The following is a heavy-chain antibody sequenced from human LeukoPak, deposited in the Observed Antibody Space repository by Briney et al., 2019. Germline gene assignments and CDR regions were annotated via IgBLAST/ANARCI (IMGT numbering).Heavy chain of an antibody. CDR3: ARDGLQQKTGDY. D-gene: IGHD6-13*01. J-gene: IGHJ4*02. CDR2: ISSSSSYI. Sequence: GGSLRLSCAASGFTFSSYSMNWVRQAPGKGLEWVSSISSSSSYIYYADSVKGRFTISRDNAKNSLYLQMNSLRAEDTAVYYCARDGLQQKTGDYWGQGTLVTVSS. CDR1: GFTFSSYS. V-gene: IGHV3-21*01.